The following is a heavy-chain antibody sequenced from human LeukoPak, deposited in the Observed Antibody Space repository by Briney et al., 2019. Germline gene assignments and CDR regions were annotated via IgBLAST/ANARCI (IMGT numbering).Heavy chain of an antibody. J-gene: IGHJ5*02. CDR1: EFTFSNYW. CDR2: IKHDGAEK. Sequence: PGGSLRLSCAASEFTFSNYWMNWVRQAPGKGLEWVANIKHDGAEKYYVDSVRGRFTISRDNAKNSLYLQMNSLRAEDTAVYYCARDRSSMSTVITTGKAGFDPWGQGTLVTVSS. CDR3: ARDRSSMSTVITTGKAGFDP. V-gene: IGHV3-7*01. D-gene: IGHD3-16*01.